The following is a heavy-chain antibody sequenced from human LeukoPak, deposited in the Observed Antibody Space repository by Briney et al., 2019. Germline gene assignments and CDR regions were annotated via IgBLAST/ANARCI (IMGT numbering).Heavy chain of an antibody. Sequence: SETLSLTCAVYIDSFSNYHWNWIRQTPAKGMEWIGEVNESGGTSISPSLRSRVILSVDTSKNQFSLKLTSVTAADTAVYYCVGTKYNDSPVLSNWGQGSLVTVSS. CDR1: IDSFSNYH. CDR3: VGTKYNDSPVLSN. J-gene: IGHJ4*02. CDR2: VNESGGT. V-gene: IGHV4-34*01. D-gene: IGHD1-1*01.